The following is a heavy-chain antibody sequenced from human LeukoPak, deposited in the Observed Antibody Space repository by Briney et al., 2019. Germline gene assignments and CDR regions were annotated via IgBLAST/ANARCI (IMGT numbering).Heavy chain of an antibody. CDR2: IKQDGSET. CDR1: RFTFSGYW. CDR3: AKPITISGATDAFDI. D-gene: IGHD3-3*01. J-gene: IGHJ3*02. Sequence: GGSLRLSCAASRFTFSGYWMSWVRQAPGKGLEWVANIKQDGSETYYVDSVKGRFTISRDNAKNSLYLQMNSLRAEDTAMYYCAKPITISGATDAFDIWGQGTMVTVSS. V-gene: IGHV3-7*01.